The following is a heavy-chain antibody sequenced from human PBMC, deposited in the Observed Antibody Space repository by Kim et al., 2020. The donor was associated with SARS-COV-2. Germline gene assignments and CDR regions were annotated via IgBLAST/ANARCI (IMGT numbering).Heavy chain of an antibody. V-gene: IGHV1-24*01. CDR1: GYTLTELS. D-gene: IGHD3-22*01. J-gene: IGHJ4*02. CDR2: FDPEDGET. CDR3: ATVVYYYDSSGYYL. Sequence: ASVKVSSKVSGYTLTELSMHWVRQAPGKGLEWMGGFDPEDGETIYAQKFQGRVTMTEDTSTDTAYMELSSLRSEDTAVYYCATVVYYYDSSGYYLWGQGTLVTVSS.